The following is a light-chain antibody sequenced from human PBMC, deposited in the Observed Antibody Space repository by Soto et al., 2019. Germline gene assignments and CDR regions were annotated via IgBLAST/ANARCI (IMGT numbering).Light chain of an antibody. Sequence: DIQMTQSPSTLAASVGDRVTITCRASQNINRWLAWYQQKPGKAPKVLIYDASSLESGVPSRFSGSGYGTEFTLTITSLQPDDFATYCCQQYDGYFGPGTKVDFK. CDR3: QQYDGY. V-gene: IGKV1-5*01. CDR2: DAS. CDR1: QNINRW. J-gene: IGKJ3*01.